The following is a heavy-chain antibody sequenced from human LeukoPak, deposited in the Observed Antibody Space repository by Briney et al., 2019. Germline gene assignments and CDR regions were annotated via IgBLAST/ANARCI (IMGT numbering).Heavy chain of an antibody. CDR3: ARLRFKLWFFDY. CDR2: IYYSGST. D-gene: IGHD5-18*01. Sequence: SETLSLTCTVSGGSISSSSYYWGWIRQPPGKGLEWIGSIYYSGSTYYNPSLKSRVTISVDTSKNQFSLKLSSVTAADTAVYYCARLRFKLWFFDYWGQGTLVTVSS. CDR1: GGSISSSSYY. V-gene: IGHV4-39*07. J-gene: IGHJ4*02.